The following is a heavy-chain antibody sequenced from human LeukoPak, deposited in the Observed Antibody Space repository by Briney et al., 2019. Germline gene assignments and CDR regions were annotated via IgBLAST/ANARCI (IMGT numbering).Heavy chain of an antibody. CDR1: GFTFSSYG. CDR3: AKTTVPVAAWFDY. CDR2: ISGSGGST. V-gene: IGHV3-23*01. J-gene: IGHJ4*02. D-gene: IGHD6-19*01. Sequence: GGSLRLSCAASGFTFSSYGMSWIRQAPGKGLEWVSAISGSGGSTYYADSVKGRFTISRDNSKNTLYLQMNSLRAEDTAVYYCAKTTVPVAAWFDYWGQGTLVTVSS.